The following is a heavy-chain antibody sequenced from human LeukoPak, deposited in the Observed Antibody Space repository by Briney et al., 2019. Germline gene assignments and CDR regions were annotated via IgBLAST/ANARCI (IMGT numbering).Heavy chain of an antibody. D-gene: IGHD5-18*01. V-gene: IGHV4-59*12. CDR1: GGSISSYY. CDR2: IYYSGST. J-gene: IGHJ4*02. Sequence: SETLSLTCTVSGGSISSYYWSWIRQPPGKGLEWTGYIYYSGSTKYNPSLKSRVTMSVDTSKNQFSLKVDSVTAADTAVYFCARDQGGYSYGPEYYFDYWGQGTLVTVSS. CDR3: ARDQGGYSYGPEYYFDY.